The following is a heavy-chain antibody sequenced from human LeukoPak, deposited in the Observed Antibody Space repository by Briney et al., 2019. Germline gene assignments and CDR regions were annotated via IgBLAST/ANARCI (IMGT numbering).Heavy chain of an antibody. CDR2: IIPIFGTA. Sequence: SVKVSCKASGGTFSSYAISWVRQAPGQGLEWMGGIIPIFGTANYAQKLQGRVTMTTDTSTSTAYMELRSLRSDDTAVYYCARVVRGPLATDAFDIWGQGTMVTVSS. J-gene: IGHJ3*02. D-gene: IGHD3-10*01. V-gene: IGHV1-69*05. CDR3: ARVVRGPLATDAFDI. CDR1: GGTFSSYA.